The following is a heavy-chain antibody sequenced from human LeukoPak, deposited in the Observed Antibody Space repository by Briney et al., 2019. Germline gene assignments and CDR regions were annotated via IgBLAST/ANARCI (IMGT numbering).Heavy chain of an antibody. CDR3: ARSHSVCTSFVY. Sequence: PSETLSLTCTVSGGSISSYYWSWIRQPPGKGLEWIGYIYYSGSTNYNPSLKSRVTISVDTSKNQFSLKLSSVTAADTAVYYCARSHSVCTSFVYWGPGTLVTLAS. J-gene: IGHJ4*02. CDR2: IYYSGST. CDR1: GGSISSYY. V-gene: IGHV4-59*01. D-gene: IGHD3-16*01.